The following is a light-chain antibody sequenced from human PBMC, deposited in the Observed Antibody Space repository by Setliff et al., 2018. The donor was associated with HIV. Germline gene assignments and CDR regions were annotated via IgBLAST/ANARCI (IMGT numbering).Light chain of an antibody. CDR1: NIGSKS. J-gene: IGLJ1*01. CDR2: DAS. Sequence: SYELTQPPSVSVAPGKTATITCGGNNIGSKSVHWYQRKPGQAPLMVVYDASDRPSGVSNRFSGSRSGNTASLTISGLQAEDEADYFCSSYTSSSPYVFGSGTKVTVL. V-gene: IGLV3-21*03. CDR3: SSYTSSSPYV.